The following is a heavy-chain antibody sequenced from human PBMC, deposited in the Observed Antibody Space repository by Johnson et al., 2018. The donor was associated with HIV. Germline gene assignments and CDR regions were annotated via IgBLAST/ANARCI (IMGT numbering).Heavy chain of an antibody. CDR1: GFTFSSYG. V-gene: IGHV3-30*02. CDR3: ARDGGEWLLSTAFDI. CDR2: IRYDGSSK. Sequence: QVQLVESGGGVVQPGGSLRLSCAASGFTFSSYGMHWVRQAPGKGLEWVAFIRYDGSSKYYADSVKGRFTISRDNSKNTLYLQMNSLRAEDTAVYYCARDGGEWLLSTAFDIWGQGTMVTVSS. J-gene: IGHJ3*02. D-gene: IGHD3-3*01.